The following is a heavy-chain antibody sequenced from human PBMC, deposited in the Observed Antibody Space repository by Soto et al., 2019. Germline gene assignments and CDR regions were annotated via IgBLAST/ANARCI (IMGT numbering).Heavy chain of an antibody. V-gene: IGHV3-23*01. J-gene: IGHJ4*02. Sequence: PGGSLRLSCAASGFTFSSYAMSWVRQAPGKGLGWVSAISGSGGSTYYADSVKGRFTISRDNSKNTLYLQMNSLRAEDTAVYYCANLVIIAVAGTDYWGQGTLVTVCS. CDR3: ANLVIIAVAGTDY. D-gene: IGHD6-19*01. CDR1: GFTFSSYA. CDR2: ISGSGGST.